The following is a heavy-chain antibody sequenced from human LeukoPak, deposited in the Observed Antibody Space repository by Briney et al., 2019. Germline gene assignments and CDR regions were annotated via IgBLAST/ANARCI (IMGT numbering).Heavy chain of an antibody. CDR1: GFTISTYE. J-gene: IGHJ4*02. V-gene: IGHV3-48*03. CDR2: ISRSAGGTFI. Sequence: GGSLRLSCAASGFTISTYEINWVRQAPGKGLEWVSYISRSAGGTFIYYADSVKGRFTISRDNAKNSLYLQMNSLRAEDTAVYYCARGRGRRYYYDSSGYYTFDYWGQGTLVTVSS. CDR3: ARGRGRRYYYDSSGYYTFDY. D-gene: IGHD3-22*01.